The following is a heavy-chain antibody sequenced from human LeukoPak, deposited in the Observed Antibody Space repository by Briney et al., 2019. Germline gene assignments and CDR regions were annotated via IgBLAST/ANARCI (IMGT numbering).Heavy chain of an antibody. J-gene: IGHJ4*02. Sequence: SETLSLTCAVSGYSISSGYYWGWIRQPPGKGLEWIGSIYSGSTYNNPSLKSRVTISVDTSKNQFSLKLSSVTAADTAVYYCARIYCSSTTCYPDNWGQRTLVAVSS. V-gene: IGHV4-38-2*01. CDR3: ARIYCSSTTCYPDN. CDR2: IYSGST. D-gene: IGHD2-2*01. CDR1: GYSISSGYY.